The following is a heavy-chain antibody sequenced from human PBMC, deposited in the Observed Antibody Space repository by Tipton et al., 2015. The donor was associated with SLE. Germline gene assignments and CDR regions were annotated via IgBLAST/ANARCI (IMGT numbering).Heavy chain of an antibody. CDR1: GGSISSSSYY. Sequence: TLSLTCTVSGGSISSSSYYSGWIRQPPGKGLEWIGSIYYSGSTYYNPSLKSRVTISVDTSKNQFSLKLSSVTAADTAVYYCARLGYYYGSGSDWGQGTLVTVSS. J-gene: IGHJ4*02. D-gene: IGHD3-10*01. V-gene: IGHV4-39*01. CDR3: ARLGYYYGSGSD. CDR2: IYYSGST.